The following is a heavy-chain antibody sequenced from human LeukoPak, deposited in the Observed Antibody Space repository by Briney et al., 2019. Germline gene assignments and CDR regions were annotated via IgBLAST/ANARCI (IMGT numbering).Heavy chain of an antibody. V-gene: IGHV4-39*01. CDR1: GGSISSSSYY. CDR3: ARSGLLWFGSFDY. CDR2: IYYSGST. J-gene: IGHJ4*02. D-gene: IGHD3-10*01. Sequence: SETLSLTCTVSGGSISSSSYYWGWIRQPPGKGLEWIGSIYYSGSTYYNPSLKSRVIISVDTSKNQFSLKLSSVTAADTAVYYCARSGLLWFGSFDYWGQGTLVTVSS.